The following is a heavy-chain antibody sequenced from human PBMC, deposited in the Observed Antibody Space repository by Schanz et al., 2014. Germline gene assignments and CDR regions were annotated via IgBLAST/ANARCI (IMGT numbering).Heavy chain of an antibody. Sequence: VQLVESGGGVVQPGRSLRLSCAGSGFTVSSNYMSWVRQAPGKGLEWVSVIYTSGSTYYADSVRGRFTFSRDNSKNTLYLQMNSLRAEDTAVYYCARRKHAFDIWGQGTMVTVSS. V-gene: IGHV3-66*01. J-gene: IGHJ3*02. CDR3: ARRKHAFDI. CDR2: IYTSGST. CDR1: GFTVSSNY.